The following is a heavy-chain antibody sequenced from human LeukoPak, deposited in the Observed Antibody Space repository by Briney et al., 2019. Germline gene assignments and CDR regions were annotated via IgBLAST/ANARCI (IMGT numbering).Heavy chain of an antibody. CDR2: INHSGST. CDR3: ARGAVAGITNWFDP. D-gene: IGHD6-19*01. J-gene: IGHJ5*02. V-gene: IGHV4-34*01. Sequence: SETLSLTCAVYGGSFSGYYWSWIRQPPGKGLEWIGEINHSGSTNYNPSLKSRVTISVDTSKNQFSLKLSSVTAADTAVYYCARGAVAGITNWFDPWGQGTLVTVSS. CDR1: GGSFSGYY.